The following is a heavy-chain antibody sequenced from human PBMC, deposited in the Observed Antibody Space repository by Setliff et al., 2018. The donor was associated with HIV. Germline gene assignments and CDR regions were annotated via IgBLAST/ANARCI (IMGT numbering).Heavy chain of an antibody. CDR1: GASISSDT. D-gene: IGHD2-2*01. V-gene: IGHV4-59*01. J-gene: IGHJ5*02. CDR3: ARGGTSSNWFGP. CDR2: IYNSVTT. Sequence: ASETLSLTCIVSGASISSDTWSWIRQPPGKGLQWIGFIYNSVTTNYNPSLKSRVTISLDTSKNQFSLKLTSVTAADTAVYYCARGGTSSNWFGPWGQGTLVTVSS.